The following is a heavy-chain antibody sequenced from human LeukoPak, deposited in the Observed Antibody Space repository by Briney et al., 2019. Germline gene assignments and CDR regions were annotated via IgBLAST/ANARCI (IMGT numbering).Heavy chain of an antibody. D-gene: IGHD2-8*01. V-gene: IGHV3-64*01. CDR3: ARGRYSGVLMVYGIF. CDR2: ISSDGGST. CDR1: GFTFGSYA. Sequence: GGSLRLSCAASGFTFGSYAMYWVRQSPGKGLEYVSVISSDGGSTSYASSVKGRFIVSRDNSKNMLYLQMGSLRNEDMGVYYCARGRYSGVLMVYGIFWGQGTLVTVSS. J-gene: IGHJ4*02.